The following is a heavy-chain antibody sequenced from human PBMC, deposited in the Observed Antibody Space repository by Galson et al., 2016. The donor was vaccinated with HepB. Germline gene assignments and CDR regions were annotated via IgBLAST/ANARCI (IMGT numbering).Heavy chain of an antibody. V-gene: IGHV3-23*01. Sequence: SLRLSCAASGFTLKYHAMSWVRQAPGSRLEWVAVISDGGTAHYADSVKGRFTISRDNSKNTVYLQMDSLRAEDRAEYYCARASGPWVGVPAAKVYFDFWGQGTLVIVSS. J-gene: IGHJ4*02. CDR3: ARASGPWVGVPAAKVYFDF. D-gene: IGHD2-2*01. CDR2: ISDGGTA. CDR1: GFTLKYHA.